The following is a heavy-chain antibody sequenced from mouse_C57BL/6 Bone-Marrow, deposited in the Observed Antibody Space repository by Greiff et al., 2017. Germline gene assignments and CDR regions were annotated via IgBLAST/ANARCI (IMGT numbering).Heavy chain of an antibody. J-gene: IGHJ2*01. CDR1: GYTFTSYW. V-gene: IGHV1-50*01. D-gene: IGHD1-1*01. CDR3: ARSPYYYGSSTYYFDY. CDR2: IDPSDSYT. Sequence: QVQLQQPGAELVKPGASVKLSCEASGYTFTSYWMQWVKQRPGQGLEWIGEIDPSDSYTNYNQKFKGKATLTVDTSSSTAYMQLSSLTSEDSAVYYCARSPYYYGSSTYYFDYWGQGTTLTVSS.